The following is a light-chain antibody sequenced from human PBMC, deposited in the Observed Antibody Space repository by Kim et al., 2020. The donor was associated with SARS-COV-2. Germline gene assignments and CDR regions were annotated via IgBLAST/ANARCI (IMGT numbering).Light chain of an antibody. CDR1: QRVSSSH. V-gene: IGKV3-20*01. CDR2: GAS. Sequence: PGERATLSCRASQRVSSSHLAWYQQVPGQAPRLRIYGASSRATGIPDRFSGSASGTDFTLTISRLEPEDFAVYYCQQYGTSPPYTFGQGTKLEI. J-gene: IGKJ2*01. CDR3: QQYGTSPPYT.